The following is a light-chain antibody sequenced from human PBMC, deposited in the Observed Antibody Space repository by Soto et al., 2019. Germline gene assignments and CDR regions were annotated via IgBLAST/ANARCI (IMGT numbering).Light chain of an antibody. CDR2: DNN. J-gene: IGLJ3*02. V-gene: IGLV1-51*01. Sequence: QSVLTQPPSVSAAPGQTVTISCSGSSSNIGNNYVSWYQQLPGTAPKLLIYDNNKRPSGIPDRFSGSKSGTSATLGITGLQTGDEADYYCGTWDSSLSDCLVFGGGTKLTVL. CDR1: SSNIGNNY. CDR3: GTWDSSLSDCLV.